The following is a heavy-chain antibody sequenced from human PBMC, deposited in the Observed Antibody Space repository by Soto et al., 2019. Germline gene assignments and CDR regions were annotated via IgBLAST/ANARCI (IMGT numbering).Heavy chain of an antibody. Sequence: GGSLRLSCAASGFTFSSYAMGWVRQAPGKGLEWVSAVSGSGGSTYYADSVKGRFTISRDNSKNTLYLQMNSLRAEDTAVYYCAKDVAAVFDYWGQGTLVTVSS. V-gene: IGHV3-23*01. CDR1: GFTFSSYA. CDR3: AKDVAAVFDY. CDR2: VSGSGGST. J-gene: IGHJ4*02. D-gene: IGHD6-13*01.